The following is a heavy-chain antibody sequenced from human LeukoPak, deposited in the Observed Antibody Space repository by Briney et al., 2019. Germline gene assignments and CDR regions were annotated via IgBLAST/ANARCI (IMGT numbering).Heavy chain of an antibody. Sequence: PGGSLRLSCAASGFTFSSYGMHWVRQAPGKGLEWVAVISYDGSNKYYADSVKGRFTISRDNSKNTLYLQMNSLRAEDTAVYYCARRGGYSYVDAFDIWGQGTMVTVSS. V-gene: IGHV3-30*03. CDR1: GFTFSSYG. D-gene: IGHD5-18*01. CDR3: ARRGGYSYVDAFDI. CDR2: ISYDGSNK. J-gene: IGHJ3*02.